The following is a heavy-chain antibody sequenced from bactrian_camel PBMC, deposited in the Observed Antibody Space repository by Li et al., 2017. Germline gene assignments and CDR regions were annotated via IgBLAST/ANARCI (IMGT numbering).Heavy chain of an antibody. CDR1: GFTFSSYY. CDR3: AAPRSSNLLL. Sequence: LVESGGGLVQPGGSLRLSCAASGFTFSSYYMSWVRQASGKGLEWVSSLYYDARYYADSVKGRFTISRDNAKNTLYLRMNSLKPEDTAVYYCAAPRSSNLLLGGQGTQVTVS. D-gene: IGHD2*01. J-gene: IGHJ4*01. CDR2: LYYDAR. V-gene: IGHV3-2*01.